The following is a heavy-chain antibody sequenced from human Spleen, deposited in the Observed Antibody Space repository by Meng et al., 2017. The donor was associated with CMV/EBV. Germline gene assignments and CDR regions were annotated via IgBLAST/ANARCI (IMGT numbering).Heavy chain of an antibody. J-gene: IGHJ6*02. CDR2: IYHSGST. CDR3: TRGDRTGFRDYYYYYGMDV. CDR1: GYSIRSSYH. Sequence: SETLSLTCTVSGYSIRSSYHWGWIRQPPGKGLEWIGTIYHSGSTNYSPSLKSRVTISVDTSMNQFFLKLSSVTAADTAVYYCTRGDRTGFRDYYYYYGMDVWGQGTTVTVSS. V-gene: IGHV4-38-2*02. D-gene: IGHD1-1*01.